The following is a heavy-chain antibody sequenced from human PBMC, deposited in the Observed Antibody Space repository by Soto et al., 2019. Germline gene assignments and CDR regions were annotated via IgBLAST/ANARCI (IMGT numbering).Heavy chain of an antibody. D-gene: IGHD5-12*01. CDR1: GFTFSSYS. V-gene: IGHV3-21*01. Sequence: GGSLRLSCAASGFTFSSYSMNWVRQAPGKGLEWVSSISSSSSYIYYADSVKGRFTISRDNAKNSLYLQMNSLRAEDTAVYYCAREVATIPLYFDYWGQGTLVTVSS. CDR2: ISSSSSYI. CDR3: AREVATIPLYFDY. J-gene: IGHJ4*02.